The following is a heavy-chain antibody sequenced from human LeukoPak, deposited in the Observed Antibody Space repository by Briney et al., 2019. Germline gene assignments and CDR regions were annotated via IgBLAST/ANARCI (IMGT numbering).Heavy chain of an antibody. Sequence: SETLSLTCAVYGGSFSGYYWSWIRQPPGKGLEWIGETNDSGSTNYNPSLKSRVTISVDTSKNQFSLKLSSVTAADTAVYYCAREKNNAEYFQHWGQGTLVTVSS. V-gene: IGHV4-34*01. D-gene: IGHD1/OR15-1a*01. CDR1: GGSFSGYY. CDR2: TNDSGST. J-gene: IGHJ1*01. CDR3: AREKNNAEYFQH.